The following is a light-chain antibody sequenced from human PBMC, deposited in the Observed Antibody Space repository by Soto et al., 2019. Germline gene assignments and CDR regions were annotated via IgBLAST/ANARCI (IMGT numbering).Light chain of an antibody. Sequence: QSALTRARSGKGVDGGSGPISCTGKSSDVDRYNYVSWYQQHPGKAHKLMIYDVSKRPSGVPDRFSGSKSGNTASLTISGLQAEDEADYYCCSYAGSYTSFYVFGTVTKVTV. CDR2: DVS. CDR1: SSDVDRYNY. CDR3: CSYAGSYTSFYV. V-gene: IGLV2-11*01. J-gene: IGLJ1*01.